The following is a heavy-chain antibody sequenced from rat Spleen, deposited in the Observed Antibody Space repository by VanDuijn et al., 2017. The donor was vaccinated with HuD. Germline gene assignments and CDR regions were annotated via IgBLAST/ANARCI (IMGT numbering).Heavy chain of an antibody. J-gene: IGHJ2*01. CDR1: GFTLSNYY. CDR3: ARQNWPYYFDY. V-gene: IGHV5-29*01. D-gene: IGHD5-1*01. CDR2: ISYDGSST. Sequence: EVQLVGSGGDLVQPGRSLKLSCAVSGFTLSNYYMAWVRQAPTKGLEWVATISYDGSSTYSRDSVKGRFTISRDNAKSTLYLQMDSLRSEDTATYYCARQNWPYYFDYWGQGVMVTVSS.